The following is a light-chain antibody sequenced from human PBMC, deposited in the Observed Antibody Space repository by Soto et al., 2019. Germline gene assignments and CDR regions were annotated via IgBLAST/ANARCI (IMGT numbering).Light chain of an antibody. CDR3: QQSYSNLWT. CDR1: QSISSY. Sequence: DIQMTQSPSSLSASVGDRVTITCRASQSISSYLNWYQQKPGKAPKLLIYAASSLQSGVPSRFSGSGSGTDFTLTISSLQPEDFATYYCQQSYSNLWTFDQGTKVDIK. J-gene: IGKJ1*01. CDR2: AAS. V-gene: IGKV1-39*01.